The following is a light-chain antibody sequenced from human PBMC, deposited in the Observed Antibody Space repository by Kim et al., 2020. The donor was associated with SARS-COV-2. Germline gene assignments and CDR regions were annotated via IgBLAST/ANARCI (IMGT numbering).Light chain of an antibody. J-gene: IGLJ2*01. CDR3: CSYAGSSTVV. V-gene: IGLV2-23*02. Sequence: QSALTQPASVSGSPGQSITISCTGTSSDVGSYNLVSWYQQHPGKAPKFMIYEVSKRPSGVSNRFSGSKSGNTASLTISGLQAEDEADYYCCSYAGSSTVVFGGGTQLTV. CDR1: SSDVGSYNL. CDR2: EVS.